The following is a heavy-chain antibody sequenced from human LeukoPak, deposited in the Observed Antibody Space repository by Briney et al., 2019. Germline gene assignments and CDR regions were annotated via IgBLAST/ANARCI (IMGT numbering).Heavy chain of an antibody. CDR2: INHSGST. Sequence: QTSETLSLTCAVYGGSFSGYYWSWIRQPPGKGLEWIGEINHSGSTNYNPSLKSRVTISVDTSKNQFSLKLSSVTAADTAVYYCARGRREVWSGLYYMDVWGKGTTVTVSS. V-gene: IGHV4-34*01. CDR1: GGSFSGYY. J-gene: IGHJ6*03. D-gene: IGHD3-3*01. CDR3: ARGRREVWSGLYYMDV.